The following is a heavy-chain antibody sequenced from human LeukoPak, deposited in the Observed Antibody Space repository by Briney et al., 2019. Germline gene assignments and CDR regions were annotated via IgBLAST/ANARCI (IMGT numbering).Heavy chain of an antibody. CDR2: IRYDGSNK. Sequence: GGSLRLSCAASGFTFSSYGMHWVRQAPGKGLEWVAFIRYDGSNKYYADSVKGRFTISRDNSKNTLYLQMNSLRAEDTAVYYCARDPIVVVPAADYYFDYWGQGTLVTVSS. V-gene: IGHV3-30*02. J-gene: IGHJ4*02. D-gene: IGHD2-2*01. CDR3: ARDPIVVVPAADYYFDY. CDR1: GFTFSSYG.